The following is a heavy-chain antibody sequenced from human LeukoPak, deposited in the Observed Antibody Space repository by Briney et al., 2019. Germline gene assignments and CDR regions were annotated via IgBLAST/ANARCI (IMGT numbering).Heavy chain of an antibody. CDR3: ARELGEGAFDI. J-gene: IGHJ3*02. D-gene: IGHD3-16*01. CDR2: IKQDGSEK. V-gene: IGHV3-7*04. CDR1: GFTFSSYW. Sequence: GGSLRLSCAASGFTFSSYWMSWVRQAPGKGLEWVANIKQDGSEKYYVDSVKGRFTTSRDNAKNSLYLQMNSLRAEDTAVYYCARELGEGAFDIWGQGTMVTVSS.